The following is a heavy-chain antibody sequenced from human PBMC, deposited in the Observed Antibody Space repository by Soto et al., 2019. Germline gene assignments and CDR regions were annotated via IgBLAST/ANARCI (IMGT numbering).Heavy chain of an antibody. Sequence: SETLSLTCTVSGGSISSYYWSWILQPPWKGLEWIGYIYYSGSTNYNPSLKSRVTISVDTSKNQFSLKLSSVTAADTAVYYCARLITIFVVGLGAVPYYMDVWGKGTTVTVSS. CDR2: IYYSGST. CDR1: GGSISSYY. CDR3: ARLITIFVVGLGAVPYYMDV. D-gene: IGHD3-3*01. J-gene: IGHJ6*03. V-gene: IGHV4-59*08.